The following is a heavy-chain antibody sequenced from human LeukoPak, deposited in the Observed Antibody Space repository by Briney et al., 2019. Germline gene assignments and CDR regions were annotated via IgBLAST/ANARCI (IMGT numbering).Heavy chain of an antibody. J-gene: IGHJ4*02. Sequence: GGSLRLSCAASGFTFRSYAMSWVRQGPGKGLEWGSAMGGTDGKTYYADSVKGRFTISRDNSKNPLSLEMKSLRVEDTVLYYCAKADFSRSGIYGEWGQGTLVTVSS. CDR2: MGGTDGKT. D-gene: IGHD3-10*01. V-gene: IGHV3-23*01. CDR3: AKADFSRSGIYGE. CDR1: GFTFRSYA.